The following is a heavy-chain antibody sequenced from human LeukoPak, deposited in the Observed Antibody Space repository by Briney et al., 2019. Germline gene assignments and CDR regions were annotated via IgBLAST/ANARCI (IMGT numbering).Heavy chain of an antibody. D-gene: IGHD3-16*02. V-gene: IGHV3-23*01. CDR2: ISDSGGST. CDR1: GLTFSFSDYG. CDR3: ARHDSFIPY. J-gene: IGHJ4*02. Sequence: HTGGSLRLSCAASGLTFSFSDYGMTWVRQAPGKGLEWVSGISDSGGSTYYADSVKGRCTISRDNSKNTVSLQMNNLRAEDTAVYFCARHDSFIPYWGQGTLVTVTS.